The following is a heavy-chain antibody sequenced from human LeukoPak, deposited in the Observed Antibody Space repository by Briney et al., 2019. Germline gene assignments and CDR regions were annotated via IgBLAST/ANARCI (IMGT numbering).Heavy chain of an antibody. CDR3: ATLPGTGTIPDAFDI. D-gene: IGHD3/OR15-3a*01. CDR2: ISGSGGST. Sequence: GSLRLSCAASGFTFSSYAMSWVRQAPGKGLEWVSAISGSGGSTYYADSVKGRFTISRDNSKNSLYLQMNSLRAEDTAVYYCATLPGTGTIPDAFDIWGQGTMVTVSS. V-gene: IGHV3-23*01. J-gene: IGHJ3*02. CDR1: GFTFSSYA.